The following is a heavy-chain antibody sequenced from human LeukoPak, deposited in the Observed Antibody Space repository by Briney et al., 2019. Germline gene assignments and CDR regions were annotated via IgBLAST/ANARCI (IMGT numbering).Heavy chain of an antibody. CDR3: ASRPVTYYYDSSGLDAFDI. Sequence: SETLSLTCAVYGGSFSSYYWSWIRQPPGKGLEWIGEINHTGSTNYNPSLKSRVTISVDTSKNQFSLKLSSVTAADTAVYYCASRPVTYYYDSSGLDAFDIWGQGTMVTVSS. V-gene: IGHV4-34*01. CDR2: INHTGST. J-gene: IGHJ3*02. CDR1: GGSFSSYY. D-gene: IGHD3-22*01.